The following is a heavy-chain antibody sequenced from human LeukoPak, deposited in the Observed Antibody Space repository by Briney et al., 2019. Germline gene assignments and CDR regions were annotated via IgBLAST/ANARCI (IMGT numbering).Heavy chain of an antibody. V-gene: IGHV3-21*06. J-gene: IGHJ2*01. CDR2: ISSSSSFK. CDR1: GFTFT. CDR3: ARDLGSGDYLRKYFDL. D-gene: IGHD4-17*01. Sequence: GGSLRLSCVGSGFTFTVNWVRQAPGKRLEWVSSISSSSSFKQYADSAKGRFTISRDNAKNSLYLQMSGLRGEDTAVYYCARDLGSGDYLRKYFDLWGRGTLVAVSS.